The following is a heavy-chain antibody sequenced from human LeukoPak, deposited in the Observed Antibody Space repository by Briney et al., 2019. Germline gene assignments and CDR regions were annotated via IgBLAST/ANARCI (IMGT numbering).Heavy chain of an antibody. Sequence: ASVKVSCKASGYTFTSYYMHWVRQAPGQGLEWMGIINPSGGSTSYAQKFQGRVTMTRDTSTSTVYMELSSLRSEYTAVYYCSRDGVPYYDSSGYHFDYWGPGTLVTVSS. CDR2: INPSGGST. CDR1: GYTFTSYY. CDR3: SRDGVPYYDSSGYHFDY. V-gene: IGHV1-46*01. D-gene: IGHD3-22*01. J-gene: IGHJ4*02.